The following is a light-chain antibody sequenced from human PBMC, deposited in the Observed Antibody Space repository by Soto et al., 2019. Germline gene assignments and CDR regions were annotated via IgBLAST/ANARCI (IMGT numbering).Light chain of an antibody. V-gene: IGKV1-5*01. Sequence: DIQMTQSPSTLSVSVGDRVTITCRACQSISSWLAWYQQKPGKAPKLLIYDASSLESGVPSRFSGSGSGTEFTLTLSSLQPDDFATYYCQQYNSYSGTFGQGTKVEIK. CDR1: QSISSW. J-gene: IGKJ1*01. CDR3: QQYNSYSGT. CDR2: DAS.